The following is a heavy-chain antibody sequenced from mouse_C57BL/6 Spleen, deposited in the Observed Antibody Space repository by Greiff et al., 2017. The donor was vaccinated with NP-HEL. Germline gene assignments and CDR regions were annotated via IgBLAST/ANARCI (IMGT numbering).Heavy chain of an antibody. D-gene: IGHD4-1*01. Sequence: EVQVVESGEGLVKPGGSLKLSCAASGFTFSSYAMSWVRQTPEKRLEWVAYISSGGDYIYYADTVKGRFTISRDNARNTLYLQMSSLKSEDTAMYYCTREHLGPFYAMDYWGQGTSVTVSS. CDR3: TREHLGPFYAMDY. V-gene: IGHV5-9-1*02. CDR2: ISSGGDYI. CDR1: GFTFSSYA. J-gene: IGHJ4*01.